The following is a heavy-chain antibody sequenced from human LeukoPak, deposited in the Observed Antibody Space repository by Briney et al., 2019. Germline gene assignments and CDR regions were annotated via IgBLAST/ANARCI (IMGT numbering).Heavy chain of an antibody. CDR1: GYTFTGNY. CDR3: AIYSSSSSLTQVGTDY. J-gene: IGHJ4*02. CDR2: INPNSGGT. V-gene: IGHV1-2*02. D-gene: IGHD6-6*01. Sequence: ASVKVSCKASGYTFTGNYMHWVRQAPGQGLEWMGWINPNSGGTNYAQKFQGRVTMTRDTSISTAYMELSRLRSDDTAVYYCAIYSSSSSLTQVGTDYWGQGTLVTVSS.